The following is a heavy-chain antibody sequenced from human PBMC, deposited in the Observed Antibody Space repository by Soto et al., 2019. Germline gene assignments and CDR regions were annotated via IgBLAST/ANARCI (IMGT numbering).Heavy chain of an antibody. V-gene: IGHV3-23*01. D-gene: IGHD3-22*01. CDR2: ISGSGGST. J-gene: IGHJ4*02. CDR3: AKWWRDDYYDSSGYSTQASDY. CDR1: GFTFSSYA. Sequence: GGSLRLSCAASGFTFSSYAMSWVRQAPGKGLEWVSAISGSGGSTYYADSVKGRFTISGENSKNTLYLQMNSLRAEDTAVYYCAKWWRDDYYDSSGYSTQASDYWGQGTLVTVSS.